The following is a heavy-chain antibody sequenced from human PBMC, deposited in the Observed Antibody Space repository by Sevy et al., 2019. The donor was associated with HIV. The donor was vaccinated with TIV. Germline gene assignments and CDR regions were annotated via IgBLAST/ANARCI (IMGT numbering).Heavy chain of an antibody. CDR2: IYYSGST. J-gene: IGHJ4*02. CDR1: GGSISSGDYY. V-gene: IGHV4-30-4*01. D-gene: IGHD2-15*01. Sequence: SETLSLTCTVSGGSISSGDYYWSWIRQPPGKGLEWIGYIYYSGSTYYNPSLKSRVTISVDTSKNQFSLKLSSVTAADTAVYYYARGKLLNCSGGSCYSNYFDYWGQGTLVTVSS. CDR3: ARGKLLNCSGGSCYSNYFDY.